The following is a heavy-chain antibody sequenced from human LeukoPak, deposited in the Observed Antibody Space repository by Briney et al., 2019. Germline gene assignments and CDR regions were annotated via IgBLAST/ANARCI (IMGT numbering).Heavy chain of an antibody. CDR3: ARHRMRIAVASTHDY. D-gene: IGHD6-19*01. CDR2: IYFTGST. Sequence: SETLSLTCTVSGGSINTNTYSWGWIRQPPGKGLEWIGSIYFTGSTYHNPSLQSRLTISVDTSKNQFFLELTSVTAADTALYYCARHRMRIAVASTHDYWGQGTQVTVSS. CDR1: GGSINTNTYS. J-gene: IGHJ4*02. V-gene: IGHV4-39*01.